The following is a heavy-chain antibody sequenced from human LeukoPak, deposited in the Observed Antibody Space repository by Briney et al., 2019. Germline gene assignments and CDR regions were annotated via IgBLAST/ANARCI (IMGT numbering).Heavy chain of an antibody. Sequence: GGSLRLSCAASGFTFSDYYMSWIRQAPGKGLEWVSYISSSGSTIYYADSVKGRFTISRDNAKNSLYLQMNSLRAEDTAGYYCARGCHVVAATHEPDYWGQGTLVTVSS. J-gene: IGHJ4*02. CDR1: GFTFSDYY. CDR2: ISSSGSTI. D-gene: IGHD2-15*01. V-gene: IGHV3-11*04. CDR3: ARGCHVVAATHEPDY.